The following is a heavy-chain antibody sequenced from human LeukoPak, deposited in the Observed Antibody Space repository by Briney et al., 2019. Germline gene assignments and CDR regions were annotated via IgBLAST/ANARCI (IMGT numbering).Heavy chain of an antibody. J-gene: IGHJ4*02. CDR1: EFTFSSYA. CDR2: IKQDGSEK. D-gene: IGHD3-16*01. Sequence: GGSLRLSCAASEFTFSSYAMNWVRQAPGKGLEWVANIKQDGSEKYYVDSVKGRFTISRDNAKNSLYLQMNSLRAEDTAVYYCAEGGGGYWGQGTLVTVSS. V-gene: IGHV3-7*01. CDR3: AEGGGGY.